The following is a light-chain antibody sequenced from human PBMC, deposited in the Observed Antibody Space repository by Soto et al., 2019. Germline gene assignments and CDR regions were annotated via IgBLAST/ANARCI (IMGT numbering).Light chain of an antibody. J-gene: IGLJ2*01. V-gene: IGLV6-57*04. Sequence: NFMLTQPHSVSESPGKTVTISCTRSSGSIASNYVQWYQQRPGSAPTTVIYEDNQRPSGVPDRFSGSIDSSSNSAPLTISGLKTEDEADYYCQSYDSNTRVFGGGTKVTVL. CDR3: QSYDSNTRV. CDR2: EDN. CDR1: SGSIASNY.